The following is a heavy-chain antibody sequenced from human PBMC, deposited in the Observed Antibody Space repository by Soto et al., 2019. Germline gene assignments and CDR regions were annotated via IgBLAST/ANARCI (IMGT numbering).Heavy chain of an antibody. J-gene: IGHJ5*02. CDR3: ARDWMLRDGSGSSRPNWFDP. D-gene: IGHD3-10*01. CDR1: GGTFSSYA. Sequence: QVQLVQSGAQVKKPGSSVKVSCKASGGTFSSYAISWVRQAPGQGLEWMGGIIPIFGTANYAQKFQGRVTITADESTSTAYMELSSLRSEDTAVYYCARDWMLRDGSGSSRPNWFDPWGQGTLVTVSS. CDR2: IIPIFGTA. V-gene: IGHV1-69*01.